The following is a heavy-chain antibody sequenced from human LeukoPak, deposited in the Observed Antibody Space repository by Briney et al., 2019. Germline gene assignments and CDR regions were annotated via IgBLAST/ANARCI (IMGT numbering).Heavy chain of an antibody. J-gene: IGHJ5*01. Sequence: SQTLSLTCAISGVSVSSNTAAWYWIRQSQSRGLEWLGRTYYRSKWTYEYAESVRSRITINVDTSKNQFSLHLNSVTPEDTAVYYCARDPSDDQGFDCWGQGTLVTVSS. CDR1: GVSVSSNTAA. D-gene: IGHD3-3*01. V-gene: IGHV6-1*01. CDR2: TYYRSKWTY. CDR3: ARDPSDDQGFDC.